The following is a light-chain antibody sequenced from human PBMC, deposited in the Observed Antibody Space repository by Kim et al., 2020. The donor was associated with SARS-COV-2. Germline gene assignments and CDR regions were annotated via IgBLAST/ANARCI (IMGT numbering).Light chain of an antibody. CDR3: QSYDSSTWV. Sequence: NFMLTQPHSVSESPGKTVTISCTGSSGSIASNYVQWYQQRPGSAPTTVIYEDNQRPPGVPDRFSGSIDSSSNSASLTISGLKTEDEADYYCQSYDSSTWVFGGGTQLTVL. J-gene: IGLJ3*02. V-gene: IGLV6-57*02. CDR1: SGSIASNY. CDR2: EDN.